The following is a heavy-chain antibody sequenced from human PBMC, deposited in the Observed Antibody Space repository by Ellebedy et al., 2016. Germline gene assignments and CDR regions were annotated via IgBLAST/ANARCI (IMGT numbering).Heavy chain of an antibody. CDR1: GFTFSDYY. D-gene: IGHD1-26*01. CDR2: ISSSGSTI. J-gene: IGHJ4*02. CDR3: GSGSYFSYFDY. V-gene: IGHV3-11*01. Sequence: GRSLRLSXAASGFTFSDYYMSWIRQAPGKGLEWVSYISSSGSTIYYADSVKGRFTISRDNAKNSLYLQMNSLRAEDTAVYYCGSGSYFSYFDYWGQGTLVTVSS.